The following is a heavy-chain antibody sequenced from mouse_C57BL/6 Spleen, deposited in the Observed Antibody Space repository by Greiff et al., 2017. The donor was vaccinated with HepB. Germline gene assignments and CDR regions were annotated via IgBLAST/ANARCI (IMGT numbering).Heavy chain of an antibody. D-gene: IGHD1-1*01. V-gene: IGHV5-9*01. CDR1: GFTFSSYT. Sequence: EVHLVESGGGLVKPGGSLKLSCAASGFTFSSYTMSWVRQTPEKRLEWVATISGGGGNTYYPDSVKGRFTISRDNAKNTLYLQMSSLRSEDTALYYCARRHYYGSTYYFDYWGQGTTLTVSS. CDR3: ARRHYYGSTYYFDY. J-gene: IGHJ2*01. CDR2: ISGGGGNT.